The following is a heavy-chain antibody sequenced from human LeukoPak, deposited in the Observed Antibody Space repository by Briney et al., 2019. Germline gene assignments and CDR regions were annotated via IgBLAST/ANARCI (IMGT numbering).Heavy chain of an antibody. D-gene: IGHD6-19*01. V-gene: IGHV4-34*01. Sequence: SETLSLTCAVYIGSFSGYYWSWIRQPPGKGLEWIGEINHSGSTNYNPSLKSRVTISVDMSKNQFSLKLSSVTAADTAVYYCAKYAKVGPVAPGLDYWGRGALVTVSS. J-gene: IGHJ4*01. CDR1: IGSFSGYY. CDR3: AKYAKVGPVAPGLDY. CDR2: INHSGST.